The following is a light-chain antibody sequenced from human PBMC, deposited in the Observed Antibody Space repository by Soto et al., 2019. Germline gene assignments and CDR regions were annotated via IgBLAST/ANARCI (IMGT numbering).Light chain of an antibody. Sequence: QSAMPQPASVSGAPGQSITISCTGTSSDVGAYNYVSWVQHHPDKAPKLMIYEVSNRPSGVSSRFSGSKSGNTASLTISGLQAEDEADYYCCVYTSSDTPLVFGAGTQLTVL. CDR1: SSDVGAYNY. J-gene: IGLJ2*01. CDR3: CVYTSSDTPLV. V-gene: IGLV2-14*01. CDR2: EVS.